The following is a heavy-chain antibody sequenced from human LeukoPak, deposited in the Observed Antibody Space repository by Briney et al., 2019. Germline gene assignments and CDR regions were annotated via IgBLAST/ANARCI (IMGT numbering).Heavy chain of an antibody. V-gene: IGHV3-23*01. CDR3: AKLVAAGTNFDY. D-gene: IGHD6-13*01. Sequence: GGSLRLSCAASGFTFSNYAMNWVRQAPGKGLEWVSTLSGSGGNTYYADSVKGRFTISRDNSRNTLYLQMNSPRVEDTAVYYCAKLVAAGTNFDYWGQGTLVTVSS. CDR1: GFTFSNYA. CDR2: LSGSGGNT. J-gene: IGHJ4*02.